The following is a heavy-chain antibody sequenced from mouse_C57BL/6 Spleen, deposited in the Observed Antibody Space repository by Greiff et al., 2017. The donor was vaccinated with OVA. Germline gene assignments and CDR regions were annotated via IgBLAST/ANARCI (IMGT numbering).Heavy chain of an antibody. CDR1: GYAFSSYW. D-gene: IGHD1-1*01. V-gene: IGHV1-80*01. Sequence: QVQLQQSGAELVKPGASVKISCKASGYAFSSYWMNWVKQRPGKGLEWIGQIYPGDGDTNYNGKFKVKATLTADKSSSTAYMQLSSLTSEDSAVYFCARERGDGITTVRTYFDVWGTGTTVTVSS. J-gene: IGHJ1*03. CDR2: IYPGDGDT. CDR3: ARERGDGITTVRTYFDV.